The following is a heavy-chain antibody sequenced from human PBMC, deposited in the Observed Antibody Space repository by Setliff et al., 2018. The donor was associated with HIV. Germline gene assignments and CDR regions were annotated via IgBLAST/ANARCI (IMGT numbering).Heavy chain of an antibody. CDR3: ARGSLYSSSSCFDY. CDR2: VYYDAST. V-gene: IGHV4-59*11. J-gene: IGHJ4*02. D-gene: IGHD6-13*01. Sequence: SETLSLTCTVSGGSISTHYWSWIRQPPGKGLEWIGTVYYDASTIYTPSLNSRVIISVDTSKSQFSLNLSSVTAADTAVYYCARGSLYSSSSCFDYWGQGTLVTVPQ. CDR1: GGSISTHY.